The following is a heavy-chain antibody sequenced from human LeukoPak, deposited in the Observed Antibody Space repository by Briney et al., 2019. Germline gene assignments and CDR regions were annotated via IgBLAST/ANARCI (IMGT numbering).Heavy chain of an antibody. V-gene: IGHV3-21*01. CDR1: GFTFSSYS. D-gene: IGHD3-22*01. CDR2: ISSSSSYI. Sequence: GGSLRLSCAASGFTFSSYSMNWVRQAPGKGLEWVSSISSSSSYIYYADSVKGRFTISRDNAKNSLYLQMNSLRAGDTAVYYCARDYYDRSGYNYGMDVWGQGTTVTVSS. CDR3: ARDYYDRSGYNYGMDV. J-gene: IGHJ6*02.